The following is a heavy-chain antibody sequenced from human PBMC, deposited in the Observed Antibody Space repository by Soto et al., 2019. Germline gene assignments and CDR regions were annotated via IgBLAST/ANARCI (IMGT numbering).Heavy chain of an antibody. CDR2: IYYSGST. V-gene: IGHV4-30-4*01. Sequence: KPSETLSLTCTVSGGSISSGDYYWSWIRQPPGKGLEWIGYIYYSGSTYYNPSLKSRVTISVDTSKNQFSLKLSSVTAADTAVYYCARLPGRSEKKTTVPYVAFDYWGQGTLVTVSS. CDR3: ARLPGRSEKKTTVPYVAFDY. D-gene: IGHD4-4*01. CDR1: GGSISSGDYY. J-gene: IGHJ4*02.